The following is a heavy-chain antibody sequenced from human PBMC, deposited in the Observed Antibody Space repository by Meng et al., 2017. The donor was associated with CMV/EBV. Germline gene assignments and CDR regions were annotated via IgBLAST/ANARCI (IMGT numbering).Heavy chain of an antibody. Sequence: GESLKISCAPSGFSFSTYTTHWVRQAPGKGLEWVSSISSSRSYIYYADSVKGRFTISRDNAKNSLYLQMSSLRAEDTAVYYCARERLYQPLWGDALDIWGQGTMVTVSS. CDR1: GFSFSTYT. CDR2: ISSSRSYI. J-gene: IGHJ3*02. V-gene: IGHV3-21*01. CDR3: ARERLYQPLWGDALDI. D-gene: IGHD2-2*01.